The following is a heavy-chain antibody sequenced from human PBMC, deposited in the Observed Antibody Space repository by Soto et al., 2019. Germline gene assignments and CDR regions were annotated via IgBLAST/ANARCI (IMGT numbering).Heavy chain of an antibody. Sequence: QVQLVESGGGVVQPGTSLRLSCAASGFTISTHGMHWVRQAPGKGLEWVANIWYDGSNRFYADSVKGRFTISKDNSKNTLYLQMSSLRAEDTDVYYCAAATTWNFHFHYWGQGTQVTVSS. CDR2: IWYDGSNR. D-gene: IGHD1-7*01. V-gene: IGHV3-33*01. CDR3: AAATTWNFHFHY. J-gene: IGHJ4*02. CDR1: GFTISTHG.